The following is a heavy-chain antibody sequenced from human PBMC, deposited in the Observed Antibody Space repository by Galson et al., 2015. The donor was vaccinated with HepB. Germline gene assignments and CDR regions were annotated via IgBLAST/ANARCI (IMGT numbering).Heavy chain of an antibody. J-gene: IGHJ4*02. Sequence: SLRLSCAGSGFKFYKVWMNWVRQAPGKGLEWVGRIKTKADGETTDYAAPVKDRFAISRDDSTKTVYLQMNSLKTEDTATYYCSTDADFWGQGTLVTVSS. CDR3: STDADF. CDR1: GFKFYKVW. CDR2: IKTKADGETT. V-gene: IGHV3-15*01.